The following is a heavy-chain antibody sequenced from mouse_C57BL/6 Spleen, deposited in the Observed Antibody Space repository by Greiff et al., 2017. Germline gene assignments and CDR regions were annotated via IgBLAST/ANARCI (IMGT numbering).Heavy chain of an antibody. CDR2: INPNNGGT. CDR1: GYTFTDYN. CDR3: ARDGYDYFDY. J-gene: IGHJ2*01. V-gene: IGHV1-22*01. D-gene: IGHD2-2*01. Sequence: EVQLVESGPELVKPGASVKMSCKASGYTFTDYNMHWVKQSHGKSLEWIGYINPNNGGTSYNQKFKGKATLTVNKSSSTAYMELRSLTSEDSAVYYCARDGYDYFDYWGQGTTLTVSS.